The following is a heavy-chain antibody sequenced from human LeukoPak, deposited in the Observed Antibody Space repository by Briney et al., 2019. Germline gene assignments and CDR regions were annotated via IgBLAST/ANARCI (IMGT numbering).Heavy chain of an antibody. D-gene: IGHD4-17*01. Sequence: GASVKVSCKASGYTFTSYDVNWMRQATGQGLEWMGWMNPNSGNTGYAQKFQGRVTITRNTSISTAYMELSSLRSEDTAVYYCARVGDYGDYADYWGQGTLVTVSS. CDR2: MNPNSGNT. CDR3: ARVGDYGDYADY. CDR1: GYTFTSYD. V-gene: IGHV1-8*03. J-gene: IGHJ4*02.